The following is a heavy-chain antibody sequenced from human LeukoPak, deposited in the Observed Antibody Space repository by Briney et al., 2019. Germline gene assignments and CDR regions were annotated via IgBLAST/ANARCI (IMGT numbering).Heavy chain of an antibody. V-gene: IGHV3-53*01. CDR2: IYNNGNT. J-gene: IGHJ4*02. Sequence: GGSLRLSCAASGITVSSDYMTWVRQAPGKGLEWVSLIYNNGNTYYADSVRGRFTISRDNSKNTLYLQMNSLRAEDTAMYYCTRGIGRSWSFDNWGQGTLVTVSS. D-gene: IGHD3-10*01. CDR1: GITVSSDY. CDR3: TRGIGRSWSFDN.